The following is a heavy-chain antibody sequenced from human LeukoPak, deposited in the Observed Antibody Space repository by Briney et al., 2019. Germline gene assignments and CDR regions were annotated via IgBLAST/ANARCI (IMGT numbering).Heavy chain of an antibody. CDR2: IKQDGSGK. V-gene: IGHV3-7*04. J-gene: IGHJ4*02. Sequence: GGSLRLSCAASGFTFSNFWMTWVRQAPGKGLEWVANIKQDGSGKYYEDSVKGRFIISRDNAKNSLYLQVNSLTAEVTAVYYCARPRGCGAYAMDYWGQGTLVTVSS. CDR1: GFTFSNFW. D-gene: IGHD2-21*01. CDR3: ARPRGCGAYAMDY.